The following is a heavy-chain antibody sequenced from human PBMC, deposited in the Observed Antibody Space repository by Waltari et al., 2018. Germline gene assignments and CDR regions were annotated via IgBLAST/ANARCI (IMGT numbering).Heavy chain of an antibody. V-gene: IGHV4-39*01. CDR3: ARLDPNGFDDS. J-gene: IGHJ4*02. CDR1: GYSLTSRSYS. D-gene: IGHD2-8*01. CDR2: MYITGLS. Sequence: QLQLQESGPGLVKPSETLSLTCFVSGYSLTSRSYSWGWIRQSPGRGLEWVGQMYITGLSEYNPSLRSRVSISIDRSKSQFSLTLTSLTAADTAVYHCARLDPNGFDDSWGQGTLVTVST.